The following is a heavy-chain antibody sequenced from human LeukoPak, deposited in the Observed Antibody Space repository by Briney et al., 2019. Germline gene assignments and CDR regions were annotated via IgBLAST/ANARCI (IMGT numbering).Heavy chain of an antibody. Sequence: GGSLRLSCAASGFTLDDYGMSWVRQAPGKGLEWVSGINWNGGSTGYADSVKGRFTISRDNAKNSLYLQMNSLRAEDTALYHCARGDRRPLYYYGMDVWGQGTTVTVSS. CDR3: ARGDRRPLYYYGMDV. J-gene: IGHJ6*02. V-gene: IGHV3-20*01. CDR1: GFTLDDYG. CDR2: INWNGGST.